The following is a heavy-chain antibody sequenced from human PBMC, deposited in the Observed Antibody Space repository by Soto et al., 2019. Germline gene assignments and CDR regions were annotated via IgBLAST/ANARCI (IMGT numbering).Heavy chain of an antibody. CDR3: ARDPLIAAAGNDY. Sequence: PGGSLRLSCAASGFTFSSYSMNWVRQAPGKGLEWVSSISSSSSYIYYADSVKGRFTISRDNAKNSLYLQMNSLRAEDTAVYYCARDPLIAAAGNDYWGQGTLVTVSS. D-gene: IGHD6-13*01. J-gene: IGHJ4*02. V-gene: IGHV3-21*01. CDR1: GFTFSSYS. CDR2: ISSSSSYI.